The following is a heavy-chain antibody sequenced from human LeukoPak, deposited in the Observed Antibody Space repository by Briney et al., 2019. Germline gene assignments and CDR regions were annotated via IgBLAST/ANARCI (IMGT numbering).Heavy chain of an antibody. CDR3: ARDRYYFGSGHAHYFDY. CDR2: INSDGSST. J-gene: IGHJ4*02. Sequence: GGSLRLSYAASGFTLSSYWMHWVRQAPGKGLVWVSRINSDGSSTNYADSVKGRFTISRDNAKNTLYLQMNSLRAEDTAVYYCARDRYYFGSGHAHYFDYWGQGTLVTVSS. V-gene: IGHV3-74*01. CDR1: GFTLSSYW. D-gene: IGHD3-10*01.